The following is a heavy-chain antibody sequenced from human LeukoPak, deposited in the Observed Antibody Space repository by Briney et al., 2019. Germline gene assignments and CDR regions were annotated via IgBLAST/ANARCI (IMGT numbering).Heavy chain of an antibody. CDR3: ARDRRGYCSGGGCLWFDP. CDR1: GYTLTELS. Sequence: ASVKVSCKVSGYTLTELSMHWVRQAPGKGLEWMGGFDPEDGETIYAQKLQGRVTMTTDTSTSTAYMELRSLRSDDTAVYYCARDRRGYCSGGGCLWFDPWGQGTLVTVSS. CDR2: FDPEDGET. V-gene: IGHV1-24*01. D-gene: IGHD2-15*01. J-gene: IGHJ5*02.